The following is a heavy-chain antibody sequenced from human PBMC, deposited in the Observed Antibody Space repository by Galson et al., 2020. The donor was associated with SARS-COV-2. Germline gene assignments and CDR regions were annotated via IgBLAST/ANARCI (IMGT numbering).Heavy chain of an antibody. CDR3: TTGGPYGYVWGSYRPRPFDY. CDR1: GFTFSNAW. Sequence: GGSLRLSCAASGFTFSNAWMSWVRQAPGKGLEWVGRIKSKTDGGTTDYAAPVKGRFTISRDDSKNTLYLQMNSLKTEDTAVYYCTTGGPYGYVWGSYRPRPFDYWGQGTLVTVSS. CDR2: IKSKTDGGTT. D-gene: IGHD3-16*02. V-gene: IGHV3-15*01. J-gene: IGHJ4*02.